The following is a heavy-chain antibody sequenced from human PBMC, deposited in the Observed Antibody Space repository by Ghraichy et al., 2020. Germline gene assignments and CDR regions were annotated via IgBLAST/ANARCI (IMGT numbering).Heavy chain of an antibody. D-gene: IGHD1-7*01. CDR1: GFTFSDYY. J-gene: IGHJ5*02. CDR2: ISSSGSTI. V-gene: IGHV3-11*01. Sequence: LSLTCAASGFTFSDYYMSWIRQAPGKGLEWVSYISSSGSTIYYADSVKGRFTISRDNAKNSLYLQMNSLRAEDTAVYYCARDLGAITGTTHWFDPWGQGTLVTVSS. CDR3: ARDLGAITGTTHWFDP.